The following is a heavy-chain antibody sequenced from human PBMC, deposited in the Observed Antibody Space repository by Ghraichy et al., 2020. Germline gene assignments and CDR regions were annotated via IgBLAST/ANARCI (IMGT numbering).Heavy chain of an antibody. J-gene: IGHJ6*03. D-gene: IGHD6-13*01. CDR3: ARAPSGGTAAGARYYYYMDV. CDR1: GGSISNYY. Sequence: ESLNISCTVSGGSISNYYWSWIRQPPGKGLEWIGYIYYSGSTNYNPSLKSRVTISVDTSKNQFSLKLSSVTAADTAGYYCARAPSGGTAAGARYYYYMDVWGKGTTVTVSS. CDR2: IYYSGST. V-gene: IGHV4-59*01.